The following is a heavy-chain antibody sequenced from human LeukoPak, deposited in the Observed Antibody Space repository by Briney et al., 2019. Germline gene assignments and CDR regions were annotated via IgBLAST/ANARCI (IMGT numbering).Heavy chain of an antibody. CDR2: ISGSGGST. CDR3: AGAFGEVAAPFDY. V-gene: IGHV3-23*01. J-gene: IGHJ4*02. D-gene: IGHD2-15*01. CDR1: GFTFSSYA. Sequence: GGSLRLSCAASGFTFSSYAMSWVRQAPGKGLEWVSAISGSGGSTYYADSVKGRFTISRDNSKNTLYLQMNSLRAEDTALYYCAGAFGEVAAPFDYWGQGTLVTVSS.